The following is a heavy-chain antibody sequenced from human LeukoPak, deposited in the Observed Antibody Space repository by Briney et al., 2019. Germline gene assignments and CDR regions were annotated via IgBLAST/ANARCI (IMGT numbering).Heavy chain of an antibody. J-gene: IGHJ6*04. V-gene: IGHV3-74*01. CDR3: GRDNNYKVDV. D-gene: IGHD4-11*01. CDR2: IKSDGSIT. Sequence: GGSLTLSCAASGFTFSDYWMLWFRQAPGKGRVWVSNIKSDGSITNYADSVKGRFTISRDNAKNTLYLQMNSLRAEDTAVYYCGRDNNYKVDVWGKGTTVTVSS. CDR1: GFTFSDYW.